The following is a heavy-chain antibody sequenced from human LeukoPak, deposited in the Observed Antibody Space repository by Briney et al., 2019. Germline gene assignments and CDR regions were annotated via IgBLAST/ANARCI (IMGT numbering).Heavy chain of an antibody. V-gene: IGHV4-31*03. D-gene: IGHD1-26*01. CDR1: GGSISSGGYY. CDR3: ARVQVGFVDY. Sequence: SETLSLTCTVSGGSISSGGYYWSWIRQQPGKGLEWIGYIYYSGSTYYNPSLKSRVTISVDTSKNQFSLRLTSVTAADTAVYYCARVQVGFVDYWGQGTLVTVSS. CDR2: IYYSGST. J-gene: IGHJ4*02.